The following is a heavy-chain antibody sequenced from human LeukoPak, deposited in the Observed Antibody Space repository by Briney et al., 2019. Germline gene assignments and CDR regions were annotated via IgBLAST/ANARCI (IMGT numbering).Heavy chain of an antibody. V-gene: IGHV3-15*01. CDR1: GFTFTNAW. CDR2: IKSKIDGETT. D-gene: IGHD3-9*01. CDR3: ADILTPLGDDY. J-gene: IGHJ4*02. Sequence: GGSLRLSCATSGFTFTNAWMSWVRQAPGKGLEWIGRIKSKIDGETTDYAAPVKGRFTISRDDSIDTVYLQMNSLITEDTAMYYCADILTPLGDDYWGQGTLVTVSS.